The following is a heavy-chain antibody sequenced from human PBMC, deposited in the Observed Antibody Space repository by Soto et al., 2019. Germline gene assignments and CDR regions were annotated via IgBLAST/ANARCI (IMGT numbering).Heavy chain of an antibody. CDR1: GGSISSGGYS. CDR2: IYHSGST. J-gene: IGHJ5*02. Sequence: QLQLQESGSGLVKPSQTLSLTCAVSGGSISSGGYSWSWIRQPPGKGLEWIGYIYHSGSTYYNPSLKSRVTISVDRSKNQFSLKLSSVTAADTAVYYCARAVGYCSGGSCYSYWFDPWGQGTLVTVSS. V-gene: IGHV4-30-2*01. D-gene: IGHD2-15*01. CDR3: ARAVGYCSGGSCYSYWFDP.